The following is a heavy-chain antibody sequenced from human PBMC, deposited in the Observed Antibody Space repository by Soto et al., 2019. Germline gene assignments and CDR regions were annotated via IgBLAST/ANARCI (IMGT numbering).Heavy chain of an antibody. J-gene: IGHJ6*02. V-gene: IGHV4-31*03. Sequence: PSETLSLTCTVSGGSISSGGYYSSWIRQHPGKGLEWIGYIYYSGSTYYNPSLKSRVTISVDTSKNQFSLKLSSVTAADTAVYYCARDAPWLDIVATWGFGDYYYGMDVWGQGTTVTVSS. CDR3: ARDAPWLDIVATWGFGDYYYGMDV. D-gene: IGHD5-12*01. CDR1: GGSISSGGYY. CDR2: IYYSGST.